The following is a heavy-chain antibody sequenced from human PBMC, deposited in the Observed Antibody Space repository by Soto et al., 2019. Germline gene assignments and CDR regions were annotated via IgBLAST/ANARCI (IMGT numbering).Heavy chain of an antibody. D-gene: IGHD4-4*01. CDR3: ASPAGADYTFDY. V-gene: IGHV4-39*01. J-gene: IGHJ4*02. CDR2: IYYRGNT. Sequence: SETLSLTCAVSGGSITSSSYYWGSIRQAPGRGLEWIGTIYYRGNTYYNPSLESRVTISADTSKNQLSLNLRSVTAADTAVYYCASPAGADYTFDYWGQGILVTVSS. CDR1: GGSITSSSYY.